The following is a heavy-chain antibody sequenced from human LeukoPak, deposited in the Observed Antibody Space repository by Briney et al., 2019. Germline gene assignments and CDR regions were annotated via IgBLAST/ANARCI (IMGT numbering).Heavy chain of an antibody. Sequence: ASVKVSCKASGDSFSNNAISWVRQAPGQGLEWMGWISGYNGNTNYGEKVQGRLTMTLDTSTTTAYMELSGLRSDDTAVYYCARVFDFGDNGDDAFDTWGQGTLVTVSS. D-gene: IGHD4-17*01. CDR2: ISGYNGNT. CDR1: GDSFSNNA. CDR3: ARVFDFGDNGDDAFDT. V-gene: IGHV1-18*01. J-gene: IGHJ3*02.